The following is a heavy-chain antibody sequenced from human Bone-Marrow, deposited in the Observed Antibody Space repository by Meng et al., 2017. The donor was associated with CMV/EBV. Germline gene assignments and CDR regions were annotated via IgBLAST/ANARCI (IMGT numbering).Heavy chain of an antibody. V-gene: IGHV3-48*04. CDR2: ISSSSSTI. D-gene: IGHD2-21*01. J-gene: IGHJ1*01. CDR1: GFTFSSYS. CDR3: ASCGGDCPKHFKYFQH. Sequence: GGSLRLSCAASGFTFSSYSMNWVRQAPGKGLEWVSYISSSSSTIYYADSVKGRFTISRDNAKNSLYLQMNSLRAEDTAVYYCASCGGDCPKHFKYFQHWGQGTLVTVSS.